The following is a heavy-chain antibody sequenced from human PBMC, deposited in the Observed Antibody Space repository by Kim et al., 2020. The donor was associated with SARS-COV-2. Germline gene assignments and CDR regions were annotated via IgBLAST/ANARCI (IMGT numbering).Heavy chain of an antibody. V-gene: IGHV3-7*01. D-gene: IGHD3-10*01. CDR3: ARNRYHGSGRYDAFDI. CDR2: IKQDGSGK. CDR1: GFIFSHSW. Sequence: GGSLRLSCTASGFIFSHSWMTWVRQAQGKGLEWGANIKQDGSGKDHVDSVTVRVTITRDKAKSSLSLQMHSLREEDTAVYDCARNRYHGSGRYDAFDIWG. J-gene: IGHJ3*02.